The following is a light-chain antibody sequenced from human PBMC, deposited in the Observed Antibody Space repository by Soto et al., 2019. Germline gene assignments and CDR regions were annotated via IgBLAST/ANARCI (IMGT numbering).Light chain of an antibody. V-gene: IGKV1-9*01. Sequence: DIQLTQCPSFLSASVGDRVTISCRASQGISSYLAWYQHKPGKAPNLLISAASTLQSGVPSRFSGSGSGTEFTLTISSLQPEDFATYYCQQLNSYPLSFGGGTKVEIE. CDR3: QQLNSYPLS. J-gene: IGKJ4*01. CDR1: QGISSY. CDR2: AAS.